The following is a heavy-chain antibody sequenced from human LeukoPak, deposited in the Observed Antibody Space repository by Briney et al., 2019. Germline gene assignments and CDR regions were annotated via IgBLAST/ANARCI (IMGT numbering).Heavy chain of an antibody. D-gene: IGHD2-2*01. Sequence: GGPLRLSCAASGFTFSSYWMSWVRQAPGKGLEWLANIKQDGSEKYYVDSVKGRFTISRDNAKNSLYLQMNSLRAEDTAVYYCARKKPLGYCSGTSCYSDYYYGMDVWGKGTTVTVSS. CDR3: ARKKPLGYCSGTSCYSDYYYGMDV. V-gene: IGHV3-7*03. J-gene: IGHJ6*04. CDR2: IKQDGSEK. CDR1: GFTFSSYW.